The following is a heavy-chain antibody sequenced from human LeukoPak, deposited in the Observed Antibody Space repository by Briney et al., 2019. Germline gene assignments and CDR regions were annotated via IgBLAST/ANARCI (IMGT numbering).Heavy chain of an antibody. CDR3: AKDPIRGVRPYYFSS. V-gene: IGHV3-30*02. CDR1: GFTFSSYG. Sequence: AGGSMRLSCAASGFTFSSYGMQWVRQAPGEGLEWVAFIHYDGSNKYYANSVKGRFTISRDNSKNTLYLHMNSLRAEDTAVYYCAKDPIRGVRPYYFSSWGQGTLVTVSS. CDR2: IHYDGSNK. D-gene: IGHD3-10*01. J-gene: IGHJ4*02.